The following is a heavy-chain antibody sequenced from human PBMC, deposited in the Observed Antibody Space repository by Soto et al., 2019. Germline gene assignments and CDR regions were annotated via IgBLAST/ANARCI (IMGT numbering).Heavy chain of an antibody. D-gene: IGHD3-22*01. Sequence: QVQLVQSGAEVKKPGSSVKVSCKASGGTFSSYAISWVRQAPGQGLEWMGGIIPIFGTANYAQKFQGRVTITADESTSTAYMELISLRSDDTAVYYCERELSGTMILVVTSGFDLWGGGTLVTVSS. V-gene: IGHV1-69*12. CDR3: ERELSGTMILVVTSGFDL. J-gene: IGHJ2*01. CDR2: IIPIFGTA. CDR1: GGTFSSYA.